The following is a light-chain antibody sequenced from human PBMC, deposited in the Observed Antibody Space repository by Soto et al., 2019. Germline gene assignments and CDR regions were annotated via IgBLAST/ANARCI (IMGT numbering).Light chain of an antibody. CDR1: SSDVGGYNY. CDR2: EVS. V-gene: IGLV2-14*01. J-gene: IGLJ2*01. Sequence: QSALTQPASVSGSPGQSITISCTGTSSDVGGYNYVSWYQQYPGKAPKLMIYEVSNRPSGVSNHFSASKSGNTASLTISGLQAEDEADYYCSSYTSSNTVIFGGGTKLTVL. CDR3: SSYTSSNTVI.